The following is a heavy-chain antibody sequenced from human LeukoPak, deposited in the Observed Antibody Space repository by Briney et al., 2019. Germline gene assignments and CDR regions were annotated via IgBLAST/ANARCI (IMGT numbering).Heavy chain of an antibody. Sequence: PGGSLRLSCVDSGFTVSSNYMSWVRQAPGKGLEWVSVIYSGGTTYYADSVKGRFTISRDKSKNTLFLQMNSLRAEDTAVYFCARPVASSYDPFDIWGQGTMVTVSS. V-gene: IGHV3-66*02. CDR3: ARPVASSYDPFDI. CDR1: GFTVSSNY. J-gene: IGHJ3*02. D-gene: IGHD5-12*01. CDR2: IYSGGTT.